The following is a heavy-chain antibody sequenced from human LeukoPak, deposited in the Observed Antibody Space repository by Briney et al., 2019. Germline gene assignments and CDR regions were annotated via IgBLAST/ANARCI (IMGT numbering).Heavy chain of an antibody. CDR2: ISGSGGST. J-gene: IGHJ4*02. Sequence: GGSLRLSCAASGFTFSSYAMSWVRQAPGKGLEWVSAISGSGGSTYYADSVKGRFTISRDNSKNTLYLQMNSLRAEDTAVYYCAKRGDDYVWGSYRLLDYWGQGTLVTVSS. D-gene: IGHD3-16*02. CDR1: GFTFSSYA. CDR3: AKRGDDYVWGSYRLLDY. V-gene: IGHV3-23*01.